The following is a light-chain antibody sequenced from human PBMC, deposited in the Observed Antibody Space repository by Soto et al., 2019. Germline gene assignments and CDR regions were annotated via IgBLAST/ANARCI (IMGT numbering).Light chain of an antibody. CDR3: SSYAGSTMGV. Sequence: QSVLTQPPSASGSPGQSVTISCTGTSSDVGGYNYVSWYQQHPGKAPKLMIYEVSKRTSGVPDRFSGSKSGNTASLTVSGLPAEDEADYYCSSYAGSTMGVFGGGTKLTVL. CDR2: EVS. J-gene: IGLJ3*02. CDR1: SSDVGGYNY. V-gene: IGLV2-8*01.